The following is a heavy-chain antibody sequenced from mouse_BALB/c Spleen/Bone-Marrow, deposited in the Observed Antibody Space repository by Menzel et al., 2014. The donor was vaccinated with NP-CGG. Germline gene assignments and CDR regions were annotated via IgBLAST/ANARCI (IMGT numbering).Heavy chain of an antibody. CDR3: ARGDGGFSLDF. CDR2: ILPGSGNI. V-gene: IGHV1-9*01. D-gene: IGHD2-3*01. CDR1: GYTFSSYW. J-gene: IGHJ4*01. Sequence: VQLQQSGAGLMKPGASVKISCKATGYTFSSYWIEWVKQRPGRGLEWIGEILPGSGNIYFNEKFKGRATLTADTSSTTAYMELSGLTSGASAFYYCARGDGGFSLDFWGQEPPVPVSP.